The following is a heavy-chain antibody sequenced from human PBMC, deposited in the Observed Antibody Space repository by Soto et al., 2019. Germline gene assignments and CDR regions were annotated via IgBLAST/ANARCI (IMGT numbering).Heavy chain of an antibody. CDR1: GFTFSLYS. Sequence: PGGSLRLSCAASGFTFSLYSMIWVRQAPGKGLEWVASITSGSSYIYYEDSLKGRFTISRDNAKNSLFLQLDSLRAEDTAVYFCLRARSTDSRPDYWGQGTMAPVSS. CDR3: LRARSTDSRPDY. V-gene: IGHV3-21*01. CDR2: ITSGSSYI. J-gene: IGHJ4*02. D-gene: IGHD3-22*01.